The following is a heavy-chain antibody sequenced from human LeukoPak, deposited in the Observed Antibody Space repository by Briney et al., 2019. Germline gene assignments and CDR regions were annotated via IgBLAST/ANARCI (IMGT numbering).Heavy chain of an antibody. CDR3: ARVYRSGVYYYYYMDV. V-gene: IGHV4-61*02. CDR1: GGSISSGSYY. J-gene: IGHJ6*03. Sequence: PSQTLSLTCTVSGGSISSGSYYWSWIRQPAGKGLEWIGRIYTSGSTNYNPSLKSRVTISVDTSKNQFSLELSSVTAADTAVYYCARVYRSGVYYYYYMDVWGKGTTVTISS. D-gene: IGHD3-10*01. CDR2: IYTSGST.